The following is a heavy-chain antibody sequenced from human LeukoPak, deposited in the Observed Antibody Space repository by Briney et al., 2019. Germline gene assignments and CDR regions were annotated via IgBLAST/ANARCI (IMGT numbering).Heavy chain of an antibody. D-gene: IGHD3-22*01. J-gene: IGHJ4*02. V-gene: IGHV3-23*01. CDR1: GFTFSSYA. Sequence: VGSLRLSCAASGFTFSSYAMSWVRQAPGEGLEWVSAISGSGGSTYYADSVKGRFTISRDSSKNTLYLQMNSLRAEDTAVYYCAKDSQYYYDSSGYYSITTQYFDYWGQGTLVTVSS. CDR2: ISGSGGST. CDR3: AKDSQYYYDSSGYYSITTQYFDY.